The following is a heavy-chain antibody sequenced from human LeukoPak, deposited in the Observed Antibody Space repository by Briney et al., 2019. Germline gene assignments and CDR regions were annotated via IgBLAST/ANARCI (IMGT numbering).Heavy chain of an antibody. J-gene: IGHJ4*02. V-gene: IGHV1-2*02. D-gene: IGHD3-16*02. CDR2: INPNSGGT. CDR3: ARVRGYVWGSYRYTSLFDY. CDR1: GYTFTGYY. Sequence: ASVKVSCKASGYTFTGYYMHWVRQAPGQGLEWMGWINPNSGGTNYAQKFQGRVTMTRDTSISTAYMELSRLRSDDTAVYYCARVRGYVWGSYRYTSLFDYWAREPWSPSPQ.